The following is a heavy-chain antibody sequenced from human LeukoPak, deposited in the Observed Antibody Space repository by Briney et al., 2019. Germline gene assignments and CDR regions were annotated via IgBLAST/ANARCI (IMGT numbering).Heavy chain of an antibody. D-gene: IGHD2-15*01. CDR1: VCTFTRYY. V-gene: IGHV1-46*01. Sequence: GASVKLSCKASVCTFTRYYMHWLRLAPGHGLEGMGIIGPTGVTTSYSQDVQGRLSMTSDTATNTVYMELSSLRSEDTAVYYCARTLIHGGSFYCDYWGQGTLVTVSS. J-gene: IGHJ4*02. CDR3: ARTLIHGGSFYCDY. CDR2: IGPTGVTT.